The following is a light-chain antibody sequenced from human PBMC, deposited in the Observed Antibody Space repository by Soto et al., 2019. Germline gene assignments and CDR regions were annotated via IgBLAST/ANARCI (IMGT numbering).Light chain of an antibody. J-gene: IGLJ3*02. Sequence: QSVLTQPPSVSGAPGQRVTISCTRSSSNIGADYDIHWYQHLPGTAPKLLIYANINRPSGVSDRFSGSKSGTSASLAITELQAEDEADYYCQSYDSSLSGWLFGGGTKLTVL. CDR3: QSYDSSLSGWL. V-gene: IGLV1-40*01. CDR1: SSNIGADYD. CDR2: ANI.